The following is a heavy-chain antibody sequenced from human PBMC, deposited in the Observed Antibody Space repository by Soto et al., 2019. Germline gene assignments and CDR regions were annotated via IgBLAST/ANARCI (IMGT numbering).Heavy chain of an antibody. D-gene: IGHD6-13*01. V-gene: IGHV1-18*01. Sequence: ASVKVSCKASGYTFTSYGISWVRQAPGQGLEWMGWISAYNGNTNYAQKLQGRVTMTTDTSTSTAYMELRSLRSDDTAVYYCARAGRTRIAAAEAYWGQGTLVTVSS. CDR1: GYTFTSYG. CDR3: ARAGRTRIAAAEAY. CDR2: ISAYNGNT. J-gene: IGHJ4*02.